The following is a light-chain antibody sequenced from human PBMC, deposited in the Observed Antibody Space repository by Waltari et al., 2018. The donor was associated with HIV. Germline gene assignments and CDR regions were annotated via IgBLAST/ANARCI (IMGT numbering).Light chain of an antibody. J-gene: IGLJ3*02. CDR2: EDT. V-gene: IGLV3-10*01. Sequence: SYELTQPPSVSVSPGQTARITCSGDALPQKYVYWYQQKSGQAPVLVIYEDTKRPSGISETFSGSSSWTVATLTITGAQVEHEADYYCYSTYSSGVSWVFGGGTKLTVL. CDR3: YSTYSSGVSWV. CDR1: ALPQKY.